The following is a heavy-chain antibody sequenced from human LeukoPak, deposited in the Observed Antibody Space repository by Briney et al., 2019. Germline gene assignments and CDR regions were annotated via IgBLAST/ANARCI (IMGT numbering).Heavy chain of an antibody. Sequence: SETLSLTCTVSGGSISSDYWSWIRQPPGKGLEWIGYIYYSGSTYYNPSLKSRVTISVDTSKNQFSLKLSSVTAADTAVYYCARYRSAALWYGDDGADWFDPWGQGTLVTVSS. CDR1: GGSISSDY. CDR3: ARYRSAALWYGDDGADWFDP. J-gene: IGHJ5*02. D-gene: IGHD3-10*01. V-gene: IGHV4-59*08. CDR2: IYYSGST.